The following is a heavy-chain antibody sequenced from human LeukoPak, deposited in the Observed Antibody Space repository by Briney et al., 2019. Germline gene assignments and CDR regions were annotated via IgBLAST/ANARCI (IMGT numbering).Heavy chain of an antibody. CDR2: ISGTGGST. V-gene: IGHV3-23*01. D-gene: IGHD2-15*01. Sequence: PGGSLRLSCAASGFTFSSYGMSWVRQAPGKGLEWVSVISGTGGSTYYADSVKGRFTISRDNSKNTLYLQMNRLSAEDTAGYYCAKIPSVTAPPRGGMDVWGQGTTVTVSS. CDR3: AKIPSVTAPPRGGMDV. CDR1: GFTFSSYG. J-gene: IGHJ6*02.